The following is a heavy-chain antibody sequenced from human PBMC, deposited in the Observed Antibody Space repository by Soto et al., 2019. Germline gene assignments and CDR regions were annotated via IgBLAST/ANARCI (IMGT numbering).Heavy chain of an antibody. CDR2: INHSGST. D-gene: IGHD6-13*01. CDR3: ARGQYSSSWPNWYCDL. Sequence: QVQLQQWGAGLLKPSETLSLTCAVYGGSFSGYYWSWIRQPPGKGLEWIGEINHSGSTNYNPSLKSRVTISVDTSKNQFSLKLSSVTAADTAVYYCARGQYSSSWPNWYCDLWGRGTLVTVSS. CDR1: GGSFSGYY. V-gene: IGHV4-34*01. J-gene: IGHJ2*01.